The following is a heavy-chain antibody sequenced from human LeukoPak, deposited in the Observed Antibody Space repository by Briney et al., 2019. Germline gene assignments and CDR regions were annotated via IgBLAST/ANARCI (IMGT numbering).Heavy chain of an antibody. D-gene: IGHD3-10*01. V-gene: IGHV4-39*07. CDR3: ARDCTLYYGSGYYFDY. CDR2: IYYSGST. Sequence: PSETLSLTCSFSGGSISSSSYYWGWIRQPPGKGLEWIGSIYYSGSTYYNPSLKSRVTISVDTSKNQFSLKVSSVTAADTAVYYCARDCTLYYGSGYYFDYWGQGTLVTVSS. CDR1: GGSISSSSYY. J-gene: IGHJ4*02.